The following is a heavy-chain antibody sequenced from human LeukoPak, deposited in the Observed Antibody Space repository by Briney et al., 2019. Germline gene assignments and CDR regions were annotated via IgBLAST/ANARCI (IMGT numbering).Heavy chain of an antibody. J-gene: IGHJ6*04. Sequence: PGGSLRLSCAASGFTFSSYSMNWVRQAPGKGLEWVAYIYKSGSTIYYADSVKGRFTISRDNAKNSLYLQMNSLRAEDTAVYYCVELGITMIGGVWGKGTTVTISS. CDR2: IYKSGSTI. D-gene: IGHD3-10*02. V-gene: IGHV3-48*04. CDR3: VELGITMIGGV. CDR1: GFTFSSYS.